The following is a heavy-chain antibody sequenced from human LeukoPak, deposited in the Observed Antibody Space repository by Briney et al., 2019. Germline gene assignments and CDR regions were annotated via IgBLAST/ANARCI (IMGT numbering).Heavy chain of an antibody. D-gene: IGHD3-10*01. CDR1: GYTFTGYY. Sequence: ASVKVTCKATGYTFTGYYMHWVRQAPGQGLEWMGWINPNIGGTNYAQKFQCRVTMTRDTSISTAYFELSRLRSDDTAVYYCARVGAYGSGSYLVYWGQGSLVTVSS. J-gene: IGHJ4*02. CDR3: ARVGAYGSGSYLVY. V-gene: IGHV1-2*02. CDR2: INPNIGGT.